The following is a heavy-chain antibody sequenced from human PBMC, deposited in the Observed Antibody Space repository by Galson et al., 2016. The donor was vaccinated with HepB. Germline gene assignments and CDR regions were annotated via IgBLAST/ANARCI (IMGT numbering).Heavy chain of an antibody. CDR2: VIPILDIS. CDR3: ARDLGVAVAGAGVGSWFGP. J-gene: IGHJ5*02. V-gene: IGHV1-69*10. Sequence: SVKVSCKASGGTFNSYSINWVRQAPGQGLEWMGGVIPILDISNYAQNFQGRVTITADRSTSTAYMELSSLRSEDTAMYYCARDLGVAVAGAGVGSWFGPWGQGTQVTV. D-gene: IGHD6-19*01. CDR1: GGTFNSYS.